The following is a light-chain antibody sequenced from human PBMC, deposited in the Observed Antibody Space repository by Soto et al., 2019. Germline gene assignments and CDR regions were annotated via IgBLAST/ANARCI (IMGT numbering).Light chain of an antibody. Sequence: EIVMTQSPATLSVSPGERATLSCRASQSVSTNLAWYNQKPVQAPSLPMYGASTRATGIPARFSGSGSGTEFTLTISSLKSEDFAVYYCQQYNNWPRTFCQGTKVEIK. CDR1: QSVSTN. CDR2: GAS. CDR3: QQYNNWPRT. V-gene: IGKV3-15*01. J-gene: IGKJ1*01.